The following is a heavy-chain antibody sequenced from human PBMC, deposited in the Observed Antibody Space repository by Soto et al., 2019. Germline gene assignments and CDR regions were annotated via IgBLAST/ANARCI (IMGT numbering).Heavy chain of an antibody. J-gene: IGHJ6*02. CDR3: AKDGDETKYYYYYGMDV. D-gene: IGHD7-27*01. V-gene: IGHV3-23*01. Sequence: GGSLRLSCAASGFTFSSYAMSWVRQAPGKGLEWVSAISGSGGSTYYADSVKGRFTISRDNSKNTLYLQMNSLRAEDTAVYYCAKDGDETKYYYYYGMDVWGQGTTVTVSS. CDR1: GFTFSSYA. CDR2: ISGSGGST.